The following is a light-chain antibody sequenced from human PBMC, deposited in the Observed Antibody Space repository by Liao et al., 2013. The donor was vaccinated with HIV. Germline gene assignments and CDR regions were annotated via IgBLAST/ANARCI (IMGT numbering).Light chain of an antibody. CDR2: QDS. CDR3: QVWDDNIRGVV. Sequence: SYELTQPPSVSVSPGQTARITCSGDKLGDKYACWYQQKPGQSPVLVIYQDSKRPSGIPERFSGSNSGHTATLTISRVEAGDEADYYCQVWDDNIRGVVFGGGTKLTVL. J-gene: IGLJ2*01. V-gene: IGLV3-1*01. CDR1: KLGDKY.